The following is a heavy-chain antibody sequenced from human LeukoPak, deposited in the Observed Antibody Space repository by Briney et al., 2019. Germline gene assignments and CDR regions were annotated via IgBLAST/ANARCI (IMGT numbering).Heavy chain of an antibody. CDR1: GFTFSSYG. CDR3: ARDEVLGGYYYFDY. J-gene: IGHJ4*02. D-gene: IGHD5-12*01. Sequence: PGGSLRLSCAASGFTFSSYGMHWVRQAPGKGLEWVAVISYDGSNKYYADSVKGRFTISRDNSKNTLYLQMNSLRAEDTAVYYCARDEVLGGYYYFDYWGQGTLVTVSS. V-gene: IGHV3-30*03. CDR2: ISYDGSNK.